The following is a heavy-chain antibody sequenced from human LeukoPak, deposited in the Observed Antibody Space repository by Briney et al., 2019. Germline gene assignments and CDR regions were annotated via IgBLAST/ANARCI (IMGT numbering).Heavy chain of an antibody. J-gene: IGHJ4*02. CDR3: ARESLGDIAAAPIDY. CDR1: GFTFSNYY. V-gene: IGHV3-11*04. CDR2: ISSDSSTI. Sequence: PGGSLRLSCAASGFTFSNYYRSWLRQAPGKGLEWVSYISSDSSTIYYADSVKGRFTISRDNAKNSLYLQMNSLRTEDTAVYYCARESLGDIAAAPIDYWGQGTLVTVSS. D-gene: IGHD6-13*01.